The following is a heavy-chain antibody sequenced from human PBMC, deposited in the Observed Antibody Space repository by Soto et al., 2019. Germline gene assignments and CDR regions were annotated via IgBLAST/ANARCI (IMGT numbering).Heavy chain of an antibody. D-gene: IGHD3-16*01. V-gene: IGHV1-8*01. Sequence: QVQLVQSGAEVKKPGASVKVSCKASGDTFTGDEITWVRQATGQGLEWMGWMNLNGGNTGYAQTFQGRVSMTGIPSISTAYMELSSLRSEDTAVYYCARVPRGSRYFYYLDVWGKGTTVIVSS. J-gene: IGHJ6*03. CDR3: ARVPRGSRYFYYLDV. CDR2: MNLNGGNT. CDR1: GDTFTGDE.